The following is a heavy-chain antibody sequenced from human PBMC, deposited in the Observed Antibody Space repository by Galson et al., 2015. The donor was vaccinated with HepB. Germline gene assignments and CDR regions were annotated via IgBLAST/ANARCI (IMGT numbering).Heavy chain of an antibody. CDR1: GYTFTSYA. D-gene: IGHD2-2*01. V-gene: IGHV1-3*01. CDR2: INAGNGNT. Sequence: SVKVSCKASGYTFTSYAMHWVRQAPGQRLEWMGWINAGNGNTEYSQKFQGRVTITRDTSASTAYMELSSLRSEDTAVYYCARELSLSKVVPAAMAYWGQGTLVTVSS. CDR3: ARELSLSKVVPAAMAY. J-gene: IGHJ4*02.